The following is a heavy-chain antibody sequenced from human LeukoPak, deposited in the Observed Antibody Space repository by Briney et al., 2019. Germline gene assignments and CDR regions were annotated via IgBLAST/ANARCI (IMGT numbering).Heavy chain of an antibody. V-gene: IGHV4-39*01. Sequence: SETLSLTCTVSGGSISSTTYYWGWIRQPPGKGLEWIGSIYYSGSTYYNPSLQSRVTISIDTSQDQFSLKLSSVTAADTAVYYCARQIRVGHCSSTSCYHDYWGQGTLVTVSS. J-gene: IGHJ4*02. CDR2: IYYSGST. CDR3: ARQIRVGHCSSTSCYHDY. CDR1: GGSISSTTYY. D-gene: IGHD2-2*01.